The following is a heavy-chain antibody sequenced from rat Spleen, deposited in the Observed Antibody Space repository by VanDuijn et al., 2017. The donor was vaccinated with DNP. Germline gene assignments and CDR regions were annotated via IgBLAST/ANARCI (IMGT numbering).Heavy chain of an antibody. V-gene: IGHV1-28*01. CDR3: ARSPITTNRYFDF. D-gene: IGHD1-10*01. CDR2: IYPGDGDT. J-gene: IGHJ1*01. Sequence: QVQLQQSGAEPVKPGSSVKIACKASGYTFTSNFMHWIKQQPGNGLEWIGWIYPGDGDTEYNQKFNGKTILTADKSSSTAYMLLSSLTSEDSAVYFCARSPITTNRYFDFWGPGTMFTVSS. CDR1: GYTFTSNF.